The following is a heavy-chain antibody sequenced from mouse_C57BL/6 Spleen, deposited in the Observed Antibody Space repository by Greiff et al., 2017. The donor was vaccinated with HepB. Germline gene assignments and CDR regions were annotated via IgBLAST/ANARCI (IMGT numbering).Heavy chain of an antibody. CDR2: IYPGDGDT. CDR1: GYAFSSSW. V-gene: IGHV1-82*01. D-gene: IGHD2-2*01. Sequence: QVQLKQSGPELVKPGASVKISCKASGYAFSSSWMNWVKQRPGKGLEWIGRIYPGDGDTNYNGKFKGKATLTADKSSSTAYMQLSSLTSEDSAVYFCAGYGYDGDWFAYWGQGTLVTVSA. CDR3: AGYGYDGDWFAY. J-gene: IGHJ3*01.